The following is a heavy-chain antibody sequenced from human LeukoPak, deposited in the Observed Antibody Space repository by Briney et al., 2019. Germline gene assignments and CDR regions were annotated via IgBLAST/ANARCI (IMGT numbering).Heavy chain of an antibody. Sequence: GESLKISCKGSGYTFTSYGISWVRQAPGQGLEWMGWISAYNGNTNYAQKLQGRVTMTTDTSTSTAYMELRSLRSDDTAVYYCARESNRAYDYWGQGTLVTVSS. V-gene: IGHV1-18*01. CDR1: GYTFTSYG. J-gene: IGHJ4*02. CDR2: ISAYNGNT. D-gene: IGHD1-14*01. CDR3: ARESNRAYDY.